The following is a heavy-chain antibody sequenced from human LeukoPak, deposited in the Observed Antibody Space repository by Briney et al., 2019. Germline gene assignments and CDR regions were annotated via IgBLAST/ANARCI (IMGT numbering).Heavy chain of an antibody. D-gene: IGHD6-19*01. CDR1: GFTVSSNY. J-gene: IGHJ6*03. CDR2: IYSGDST. CDR3: AREGVQWLVREGYYYMDV. Sequence: PGGSLRLSCAASGFTVSSNYMSWVRQAPGKGLEWVSVIYSGDSTYYADSVKGRFTISRDNSKNTLYLQMNSLRAEDTAVYYCAREGVQWLVREGYYYMDVWGKGTTVTISS. V-gene: IGHV3-53*01.